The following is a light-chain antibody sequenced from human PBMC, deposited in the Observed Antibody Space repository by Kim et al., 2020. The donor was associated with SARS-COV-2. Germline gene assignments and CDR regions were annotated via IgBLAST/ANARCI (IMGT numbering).Light chain of an antibody. CDR1: QGVGSQ. V-gene: IGKV3-11*01. CDR3: QQRRQWQVT. Sequence: VLPPSPATLSLSPGERATLSCMASQGVGSQLAWYQQKPGQAPRLVIYDASDRANGSPARFRGSGSGTDFPLTISSLEPEDFAVYFCQQRRQWQVTFGRGTRVEIK. CDR2: DAS. J-gene: IGKJ1*01.